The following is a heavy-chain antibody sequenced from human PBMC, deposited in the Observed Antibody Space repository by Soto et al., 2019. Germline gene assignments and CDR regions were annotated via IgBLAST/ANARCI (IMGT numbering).Heavy chain of an antibody. Sequence: GGSLRLSCAASGFTFDDYAMHWVRQAPGKGLEWVSGISXXSGSICYADSVKGRFTISRDNAKNSLYLQMNSLRAEDTAVYYCAKDMGYYYGSGSYFDYWGQGTLVTVSS. D-gene: IGHD3-10*01. CDR2: ISXXSGSI. CDR3: AKDMGYYYGSGSYFDY. CDR1: GFTFDDYA. V-gene: IGHV3-9*01. J-gene: IGHJ4*02.